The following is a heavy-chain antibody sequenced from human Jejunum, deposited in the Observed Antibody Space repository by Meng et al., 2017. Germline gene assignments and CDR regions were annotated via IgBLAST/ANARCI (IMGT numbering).Heavy chain of an antibody. D-gene: IGHD7-27*01. CDR1: GGSVSSSGYQ. CDR2: AST. Sequence: VPLQEAGPGLGRPSESLSLICAVSGGSVSSSGYQWGWIRQPPGKGLEWIGYASTNYNPSLKSRATISVDTSKNQFSLKLTSVTAADTAVYYCARDHWGSLDYWGQGVPVTVSS. V-gene: IGHV4-61*08. CDR3: ARDHWGSLDY. J-gene: IGHJ4*02.